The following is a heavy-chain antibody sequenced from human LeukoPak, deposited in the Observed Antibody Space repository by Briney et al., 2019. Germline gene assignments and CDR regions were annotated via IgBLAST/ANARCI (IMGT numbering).Heavy chain of an antibody. CDR3: AKFSGSYRDYFDY. J-gene: IGHJ4*02. Sequence: GGSLRLSCAASGFTFSSYAMSWVRQAPGKGLEWVPAISGSGGSTYYADSVKGRFTISRDNSKNTLYLQMNSLRAEDTAVYCCAKFSGSYRDYFDYWGQGTLVTVSS. CDR1: GFTFSSYA. CDR2: ISGSGGST. V-gene: IGHV3-23*01. D-gene: IGHD1-26*01.